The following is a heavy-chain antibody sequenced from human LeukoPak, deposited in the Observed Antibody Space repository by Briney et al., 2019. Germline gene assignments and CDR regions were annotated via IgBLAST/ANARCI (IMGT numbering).Heavy chain of an antibody. Sequence: GGSLRLSCAASGFTFSSYSMNWVRQAPGKGLEWVSSISSSSSYIYYADSVKGRFTISRDNSKNTLYLQMNSLRAEDTAVYYCARDAVPYSGYEIWGPYFDYWGQGTLVTVSS. D-gene: IGHD5-12*01. CDR1: GFTFSSYS. V-gene: IGHV3-21*01. J-gene: IGHJ4*02. CDR2: ISSSSSYI. CDR3: ARDAVPYSGYEIWGPYFDY.